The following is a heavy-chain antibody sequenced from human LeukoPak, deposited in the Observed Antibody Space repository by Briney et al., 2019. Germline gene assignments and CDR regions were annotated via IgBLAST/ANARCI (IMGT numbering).Heavy chain of an antibody. CDR2: INWDGGVT. Sequence: PGGSLRLSCATSGFTFDDSAMYWVRQAPGKGLEWVSLINWDGGVTYYADSVKGRFNISRDNAKNSLYLQVNSLRVEDTAIYYCARQNLYYDFWSGYSRDYYYMDVWGKGTTVTVSS. CDR1: GFTFDDSA. CDR3: ARQNLYYDFWSGYSRDYYYMDV. V-gene: IGHV3-43D*03. J-gene: IGHJ6*03. D-gene: IGHD3-3*01.